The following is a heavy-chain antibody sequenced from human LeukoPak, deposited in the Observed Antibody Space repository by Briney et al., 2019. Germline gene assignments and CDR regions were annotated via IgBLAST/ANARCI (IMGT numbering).Heavy chain of an antibody. CDR1: GGSISSYY. CDR3: ASSKYSSSSAVDSNCQRYYYYYMDV. J-gene: IGHJ6*03. V-gene: IGHV4-59*01. D-gene: IGHD6-6*01. Sequence: SETLSLTCTVSGGSISSYYLSWIRQPPGKGLEWIGYIYYSGSTNYNPSLKSRVTISVDTSKNQFSLKLSSVTAADTAVYYCASSKYSSSSAVDSNCQRYYYYYMDVWGKGTTVTVSS. CDR2: IYYSGST.